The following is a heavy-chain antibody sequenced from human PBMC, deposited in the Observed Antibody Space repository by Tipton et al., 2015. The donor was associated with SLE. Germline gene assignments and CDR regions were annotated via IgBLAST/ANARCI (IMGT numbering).Heavy chain of an antibody. Sequence: TLSLTCAVYGGSFSGYYWSWIRQPPGKGLEWIGEINHSGSTNYNPSLKSRVTISVDTSKNQFSLKLSSVTAADTAVYYCAKDKADSSSEYGYFQHWGQGTLVTVSS. V-gene: IGHV4-34*01. J-gene: IGHJ1*01. CDR2: INHSGST. CDR3: AKDKADSSSEYGYFQH. CDR1: GGSFSGYY. D-gene: IGHD6-13*01.